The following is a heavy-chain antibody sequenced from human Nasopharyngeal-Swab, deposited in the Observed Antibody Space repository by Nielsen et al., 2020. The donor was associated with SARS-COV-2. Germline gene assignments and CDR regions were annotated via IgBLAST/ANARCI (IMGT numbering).Heavy chain of an antibody. CDR2: IYGGDKT. CDR1: GFDVNNNY. CDR3: ARDGNILAQS. V-gene: IGHV3-66*01. D-gene: IGHD2/OR15-2a*01. J-gene: IGHJ4*02. Sequence: GESLKISCAVSGFDVNNNYMSWVRQAPGKGLEWVTHIYGGDKTYYVDSVKGRFSISRDNSKNTLYLQMNNLRVEDTAVYYCARDGNILAQSWGQGTVVTVSS.